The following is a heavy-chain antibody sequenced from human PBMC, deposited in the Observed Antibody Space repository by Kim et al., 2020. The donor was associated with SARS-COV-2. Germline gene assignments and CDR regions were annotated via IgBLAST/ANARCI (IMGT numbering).Heavy chain of an antibody. Sequence: SPNSIPPLKRRVTMSVDTSKNQFSLKLSSVAAADTAVYYCAREIVYYYMDVWGKGTTITVSS. V-gene: IGHV4-4*07. CDR3: AREIVYYYMDV. J-gene: IGHJ6*03. D-gene: IGHD1-26*01. CDR2: SP.